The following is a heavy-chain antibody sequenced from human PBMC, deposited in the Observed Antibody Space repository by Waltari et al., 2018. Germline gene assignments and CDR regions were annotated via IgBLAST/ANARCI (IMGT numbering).Heavy chain of an antibody. CDR3: AKDLTYYYDSSGYWGRDY. CDR2: ISYDGSNK. D-gene: IGHD3-22*01. CDR1: GFTFHRFG. Sequence: QVQLVVSGGGVVQPRRSMHLSCPASGFTFHRFGMQWAGQTPGPWLEWVAVISYDGSNKYYADSVKGRFTISRDNSKNTLYLQMNSLRAEDTAVYYCAKDLTYYYDSSGYWGRDYWGQGTLVTVSS. J-gene: IGHJ4*02. V-gene: IGHV3-30*18.